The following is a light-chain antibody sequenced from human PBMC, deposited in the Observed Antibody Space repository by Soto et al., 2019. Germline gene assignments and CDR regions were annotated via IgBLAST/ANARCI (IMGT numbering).Light chain of an antibody. CDR1: QSLVDSGGNTY. J-gene: IGKJ1*01. CDR2: QVS. CDR3: MPGSHWPWT. V-gene: IGKV2-30*01. Sequence: DVVMTQSPVSQPVTLGQSASISCRSSQSLVDSGGNTYWNWFQQRPGHSPRRLIYQVSNRDSGVPDRCSGSGSGTEFTLTISRVEAEDVGVYYCMPGSHWPWTFGPGTKVPIK.